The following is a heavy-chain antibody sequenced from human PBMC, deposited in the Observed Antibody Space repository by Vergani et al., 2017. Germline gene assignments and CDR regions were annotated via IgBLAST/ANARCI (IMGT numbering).Heavy chain of an antibody. V-gene: IGHV1-2*04. J-gene: IGHJ5*02. CDR2: INPNSGGT. Sequence: QVQLVQSGAEVKKPGASVKVSCKASGYTFTGYNMHWVRQAPGHGLEWRGWINPNSGGTNYAQKFQGWVTLTRDTSISTAYMELSRLRSADKAVYYCARVAYYDILTGTVSWFDHWGQGTLVTVSS. D-gene: IGHD3-9*01. CDR1: GYTFTGYN. CDR3: ARVAYYDILTGTVSWFDH.